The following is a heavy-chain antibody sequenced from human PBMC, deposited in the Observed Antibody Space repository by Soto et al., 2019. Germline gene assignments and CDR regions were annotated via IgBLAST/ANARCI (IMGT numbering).Heavy chain of an antibody. V-gene: IGHV4-59*08. CDR3: ARRGEYSYGYDSDY. CDR2: IYYSGST. Sequence: PSETLSLTCTVSGGSISSYYWSWIRQPPGKGLEWIGYIYYSGSTNYNPSLKSRVTISVDTSKNQFSLKLSSVTAADPAVYYCARRGEYSYGYDSDYWGQGTLVTVSS. CDR1: GGSISSYY. J-gene: IGHJ4*02. D-gene: IGHD5-18*01.